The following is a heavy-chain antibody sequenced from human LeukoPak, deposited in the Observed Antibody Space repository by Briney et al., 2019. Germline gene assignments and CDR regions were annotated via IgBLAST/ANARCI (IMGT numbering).Heavy chain of an antibody. V-gene: IGHV1-24*01. J-gene: IGHJ5*02. CDR3: ATVPLFCSGGSCYMWFDP. CDR1: GYTLTELS. CDR2: FDPEDGET. D-gene: IGHD2-15*01. Sequence: ASVKVSCKVSGYTLTELSMHWVRQAPGKGLEWMGGFDPEDGETIYAQKFQGRVTMTEDTSTDTAYMELSSLRSEDTAVYYCATVPLFCSGGSCYMWFDPWGQGTLVTVSS.